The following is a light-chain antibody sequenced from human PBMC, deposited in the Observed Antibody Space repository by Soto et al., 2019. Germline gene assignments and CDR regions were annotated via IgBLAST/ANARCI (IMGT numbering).Light chain of an antibody. J-gene: IGLJ2*01. V-gene: IGLV2-14*03. CDR1: SSDIGGYNY. CDR3: SSYTSTGPQVL. CDR2: NVN. Sequence: QSALTQPASVSGSPGQSITISCTGTSSDIGGYNYVSWYQRHPGRAPKLIIYNVNDRPSWISDRFSGSKSDNAASLTISGLQTEDEADYLCSSYTSTGPQVLFGGGTKVTVL.